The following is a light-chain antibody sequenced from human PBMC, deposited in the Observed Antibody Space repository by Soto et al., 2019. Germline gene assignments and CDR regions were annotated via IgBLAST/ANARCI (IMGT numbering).Light chain of an antibody. CDR2: TNN. CDR3: ATWDDSLKGV. Sequence: QSVLTQPPSASGTPGQRVTISCSGSTSNIGSHSVNWFQHLPGTAPKLLIITNNQRPSGVPDRFSGYKSGTSASLVISGLQSEDEAHYYCATWDDSLKGVFGTGTKLTVL. J-gene: IGLJ1*01. CDR1: TSNIGSHS. V-gene: IGLV1-44*01.